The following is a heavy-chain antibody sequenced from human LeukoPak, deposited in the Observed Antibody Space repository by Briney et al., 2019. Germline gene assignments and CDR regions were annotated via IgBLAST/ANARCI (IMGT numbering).Heavy chain of an antibody. CDR3: ASPARGYSYGYGY. CDR2: IIPIFGTA. Sequence: SVKVSCKASGGTFSSYAISWVRQAPGQGLEWMGGIIPIFGTANYAQKFQGRVTITADESTSTAYMELSGLRSEDTAVYYCASPARGYSYGYGYWGQGTLVTVSS. CDR1: GGTFSSYA. J-gene: IGHJ4*02. D-gene: IGHD5-18*01. V-gene: IGHV1-69*13.